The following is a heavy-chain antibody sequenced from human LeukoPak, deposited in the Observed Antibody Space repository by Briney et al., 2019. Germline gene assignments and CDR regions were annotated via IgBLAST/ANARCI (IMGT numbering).Heavy chain of an antibody. V-gene: IGHV4-30-4*01. CDR3: PRPPRTTATSDFFDL. Sequence: SETLSLTCTVSGGSISTNDYFWSWIRQSPEKGLEWIGYIHYSGITKSNPSLESRLTLSVDTSKNQLSLRLTSVTAADTAVYYCPRPPRTTATSDFFDLGAREPLVAVPS. J-gene: IGHJ4*02. CDR1: GGSISTNDYF. CDR2: IHYSGIT. D-gene: IGHD4-17*01.